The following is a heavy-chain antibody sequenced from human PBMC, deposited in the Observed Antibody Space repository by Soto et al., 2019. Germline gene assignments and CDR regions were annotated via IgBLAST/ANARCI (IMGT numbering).Heavy chain of an antibody. CDR3: ARGRSGFWSEDYYYGMDV. D-gene: IGHD3-3*01. CDR1: GYTFTSYG. CDR2: ISAYNGNT. Sequence: ASVKVSCKASGYTFTSYGISWVRQAPGQGLEWMGWISAYNGNTNYAQKLQGRVTMTTDTSTSKAYMELRSLRSDDTAVYYCARGRSGFWSEDYYYGMDVWGQGTTVTVSS. V-gene: IGHV1-18*01. J-gene: IGHJ6*02.